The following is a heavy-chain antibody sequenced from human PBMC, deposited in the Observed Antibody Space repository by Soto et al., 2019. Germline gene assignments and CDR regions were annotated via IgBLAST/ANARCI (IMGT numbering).Heavy chain of an antibody. CDR1: GGTFSSYA. CDR2: IIPIFGTA. CDR3: ATPGPYDSSGYYHN. V-gene: IGHV1-69*13. D-gene: IGHD3-22*01. Sequence: AASVKVSCKASGGTFSSYAISWVRQAPGQGLEWMGGIIPIFGTANYAQKFQGRVTITADESTSIAYMELSSLRSEDTAVYYCATPGPYDSSGYYHNWGQGTLVTVSS. J-gene: IGHJ4*02.